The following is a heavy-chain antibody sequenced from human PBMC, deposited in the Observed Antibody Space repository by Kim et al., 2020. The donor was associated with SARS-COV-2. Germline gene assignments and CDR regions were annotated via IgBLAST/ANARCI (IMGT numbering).Heavy chain of an antibody. CDR3: ATSRDEVGATEGYFDY. D-gene: IGHD1-26*01. Sequence: KFQGRVTMTRDTSTSTVYMELSSLRSEDTAVYYCATSRDEVGATEGYFDYWGQGTLVTVSS. J-gene: IGHJ4*02. V-gene: IGHV1-46*01.